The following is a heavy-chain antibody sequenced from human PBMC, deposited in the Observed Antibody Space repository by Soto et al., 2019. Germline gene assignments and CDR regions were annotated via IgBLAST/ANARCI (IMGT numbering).Heavy chain of an antibody. V-gene: IGHV3-48*03. D-gene: IGHD3-22*01. J-gene: IGHJ4*02. CDR1: GFKLSSSE. Sequence: PVGSLRLSCAASGFKLSSSEMNWVRQAPGKGLEWVSYISSTGRVTHYADSVEGRFTISRDNAKNSLNLQMNSLRAEDTAVYYCASRDSSGYQPLPAGTFAYWGLGTLVTVSS. CDR3: ASRDSSGYQPLPAGTFAY. CDR2: ISSTGRVT.